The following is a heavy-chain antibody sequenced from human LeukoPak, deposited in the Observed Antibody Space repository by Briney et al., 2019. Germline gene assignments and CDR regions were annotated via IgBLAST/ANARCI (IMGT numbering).Heavy chain of an antibody. CDR3: AKGLVDTAMVMFDY. Sequence: GGSLRLSCAASGFSFSTNVLNWVRQAPGKGLEWVSAIRDGGGNTYYADSVKGRFTISRDSSSNTLYLQMNSLRAEDTAVYYCAKGLVDTAMVMFDYWGQGTLVTVSS. V-gene: IGHV3-23*01. J-gene: IGHJ4*02. D-gene: IGHD5-18*01. CDR1: GFSFSTNV. CDR2: IRDGGGNT.